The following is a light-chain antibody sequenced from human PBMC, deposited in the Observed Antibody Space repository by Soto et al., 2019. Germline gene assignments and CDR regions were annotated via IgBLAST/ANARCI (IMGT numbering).Light chain of an antibody. V-gene: IGKV1D-8*03. CDR2: KTS. CDR1: QGISSY. Sequence: VIWMTQSPSLLSASTGDRVTISCRMSQGISSYLAWYQQKPGKAPKILIYKTSSLESGVPSRFSGSGSGTEFTLTISSLQPDDFATYYCQQSYSTPWTFGQGTKVDIK. J-gene: IGKJ1*01. CDR3: QQSYSTPWT.